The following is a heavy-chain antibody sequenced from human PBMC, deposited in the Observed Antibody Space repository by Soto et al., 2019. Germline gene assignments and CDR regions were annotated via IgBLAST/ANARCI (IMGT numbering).Heavy chain of an antibody. D-gene: IGHD3-3*02. CDR3: ARGARLAWFDP. V-gene: IGHV4-31*03. CDR1: GGSISSGGYY. CDR2: IYYSGST. Sequence: PSETLSLTCTVSGGSISSGGYYWSWIRQHPGKGLECVGYIYYSGSTYYNPSLKSRVTISVDTSKNQFSLKLISVTAADTAVYYCARGARLAWFDPWGQGTLVTVSS. J-gene: IGHJ5*02.